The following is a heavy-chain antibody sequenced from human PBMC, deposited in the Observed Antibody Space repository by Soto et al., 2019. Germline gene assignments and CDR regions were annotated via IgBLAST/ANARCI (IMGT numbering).Heavy chain of an antibody. CDR1: GGTFSSYA. J-gene: IGHJ4*02. Sequence: QVQLVQSGAEVKKPGSSVKVSCKASGGTFSSYAISWVRQAPGQGLEWMGGIIPIFGTANYAQKFQGRVTLTAEEAQSTAYMELSSLRSEDTAVYYCARGSPGIAVAGTSDPPDYWGQGTLVTVSS. CDR3: ARGSPGIAVAGTSDPPDY. D-gene: IGHD6-19*01. CDR2: IIPIFGTA. V-gene: IGHV1-69*12.